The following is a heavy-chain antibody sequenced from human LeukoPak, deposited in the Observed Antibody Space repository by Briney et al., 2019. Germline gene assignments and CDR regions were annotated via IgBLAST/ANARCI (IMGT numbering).Heavy chain of an antibody. D-gene: IGHD1-14*01. CDR3: ARDNQGDLDH. CDR1: GYTFTNYG. Sequence: ASVKVSCKASGYTFTNYGISWVRQAPGQGLEWMGWISAYNGDTDYAQKPQGRVTMTTDTSTSTAYMELRSLSSDDTAVYYCARDNQGDLDHWGQGTLVTVSS. J-gene: IGHJ4*02. V-gene: IGHV1-18*01. CDR2: ISAYNGDT.